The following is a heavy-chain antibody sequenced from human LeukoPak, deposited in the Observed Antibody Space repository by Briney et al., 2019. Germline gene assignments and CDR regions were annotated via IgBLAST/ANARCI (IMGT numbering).Heavy chain of an antibody. V-gene: IGHV3-23*01. CDR2: ISSSGSGDNT. CDR1: GVTLSTYA. Sequence: GGSLRLSCAASGVTLSTYAMSWARQAPGKGLEWVSGISSSGSGDNTYYADSVKGRFTISRDSSKNTLFLHMNTLRAEDTAIYYCAKDFHEYSVTGTTGDYWGQGTLVTVSS. J-gene: IGHJ4*02. CDR3: AKDFHEYSVTGTTGDY. D-gene: IGHD1-20*01.